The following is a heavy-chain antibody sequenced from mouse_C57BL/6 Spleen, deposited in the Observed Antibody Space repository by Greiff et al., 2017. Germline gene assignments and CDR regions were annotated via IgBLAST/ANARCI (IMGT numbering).Heavy chain of an antibody. V-gene: IGHV7-3*01. CDR2: IRNKANGYTT. CDR1: GFTFTDYY. CDR3: ARLYGNYGWYFDV. Sequence: EVQLQESGGGLVQPGGSLSLSCAASGFTFTDYYMSWVRQPPGKALEWLGFIRNKANGYTTEYSASVKGRFTISRDNSQSILYLQMNALRAEDSATYYCARLYGNYGWYFDVWGTGTTVTVSS. J-gene: IGHJ1*03. D-gene: IGHD2-1*01.